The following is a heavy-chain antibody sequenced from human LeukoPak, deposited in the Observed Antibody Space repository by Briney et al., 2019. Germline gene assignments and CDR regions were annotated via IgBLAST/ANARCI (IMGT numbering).Heavy chain of an antibody. Sequence: PGGSLRLSCAASGFTFDDYAMHWVRQAPGKGLEWVSGISWNSGSIGYADSVKGRFTISRDNAKNSLYLQMNSLRAEDTALYYCARVGRYTYYDFWSGYYPIYYFDYWGQGTLVTVSS. CDR1: GFTFDDYA. J-gene: IGHJ4*02. D-gene: IGHD3-3*01. CDR2: ISWNSGSI. CDR3: ARVGRYTYYDFWSGYYPIYYFDY. V-gene: IGHV3-9*01.